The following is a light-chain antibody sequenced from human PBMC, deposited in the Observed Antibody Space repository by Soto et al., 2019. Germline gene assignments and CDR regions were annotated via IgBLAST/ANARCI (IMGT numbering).Light chain of an antibody. CDR3: QTWGTGIRV. J-gene: IGLJ3*02. CDR2: VNSDDSH. V-gene: IGLV4-69*01. Sequence: QLVLTQSPSASASPGASVKLTCTLSSGHSRYAIAWHQQQPEKGPRYLMKVNSDDSHNKGDGIPDRFSGSSSGAERYLTISSLQSEDEADYYCQTWGTGIRVFGGGTKLTVL. CDR1: SGHSRYA.